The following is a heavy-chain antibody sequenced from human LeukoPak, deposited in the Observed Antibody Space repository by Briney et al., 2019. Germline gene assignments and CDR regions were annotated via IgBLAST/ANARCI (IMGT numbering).Heavy chain of an antibody. J-gene: IGHJ3*02. D-gene: IGHD3-3*01. CDR2: TRYDGSNK. CDR1: GFMFSNYG. V-gene: IGHV3-30*02. CDR3: AKGYDFWSGYYTGDAFDI. Sequence: GGSLRLSCAASGFMFSNYGMHWVRQAPGKGLEWVAFTRYDGSNKYYADSVKGRFTISRDNSKNTLYLQMNSLRAEDTAVYYCAKGYDFWSGYYTGDAFDIWGQGTMVTVSS.